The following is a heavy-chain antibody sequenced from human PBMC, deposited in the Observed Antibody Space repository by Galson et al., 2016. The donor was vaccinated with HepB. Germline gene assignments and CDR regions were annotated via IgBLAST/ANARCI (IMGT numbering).Heavy chain of an antibody. CDR3: AKDERYSSSWYDYYYYYGMDV. D-gene: IGHD6-13*01. J-gene: IGHJ6*02. Sequence: SLRLSCAASGFTFSSYGMHWVRQAPGKGLEWVAAISYDGSKKYYADSVKGRFTISRDNSKNTLYLQMDSLRAEDTAVYYCAKDERYSSSWYDYYYYYGMDVWGQGTTVTVSS. V-gene: IGHV3-30*18. CDR1: GFTFSSYG. CDR2: ISYDGSKK.